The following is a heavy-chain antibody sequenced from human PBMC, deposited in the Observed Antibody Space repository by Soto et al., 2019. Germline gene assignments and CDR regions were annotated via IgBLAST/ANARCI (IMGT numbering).Heavy chain of an antibody. J-gene: IGHJ6*02. CDR1: GFRFSDYS. CDR3: AKDGITIFGVADEYYYYYYGMDV. Sequence: GGSLRLSCAASGFRFSDYSMNWVRQAPGRGLEWVSYISSSGGSTYYADSVKGRFTISRDNSKNTLYLQMNSLRAEDTAVYYCAKDGITIFGVADEYYYYYYGMDVWGQGTTVTVSS. V-gene: IGHV3-23*01. D-gene: IGHD3-3*01. CDR2: ISSSGGST.